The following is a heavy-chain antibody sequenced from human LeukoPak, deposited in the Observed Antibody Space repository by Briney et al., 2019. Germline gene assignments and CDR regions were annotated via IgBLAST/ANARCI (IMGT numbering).Heavy chain of an antibody. V-gene: IGHV4-34*01. CDR1: GGSFSGYY. Sequence: SETLSLTCAVYGGSFSGYYWSWIRQPPGKGLEWIGEINHSGSTDYNPSPKSRVTISVDTSKNQFSLKLSSVTAADTAVYYCARAPPVEYCSSTSCYRGYYYYYYMDVWGKGTTVTVSS. CDR2: INHSGST. CDR3: ARAPPVEYCSSTSCYRGYYYYYYMDV. J-gene: IGHJ6*03. D-gene: IGHD2-2*01.